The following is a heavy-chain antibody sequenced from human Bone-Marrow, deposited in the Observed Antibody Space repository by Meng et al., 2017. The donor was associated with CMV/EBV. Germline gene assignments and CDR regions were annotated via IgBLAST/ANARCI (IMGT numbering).Heavy chain of an antibody. V-gene: IGHV4-4*07. Sequence: SETLSLTCTVSGGSISSYYWSWIRQPAGKGLEWIGRIYTSGSTNYNPSLKSRVTMSVDTSKNQFSLKLSSVTAADTAVYYCARGIMTTVTQGRRAEPNWGQGTLVTVSS. CDR1: GGSISSYY. CDR3: ARGIMTTVTQGRRAEPN. J-gene: IGHJ4*02. D-gene: IGHD4-11*01. CDR2: IYTSGST.